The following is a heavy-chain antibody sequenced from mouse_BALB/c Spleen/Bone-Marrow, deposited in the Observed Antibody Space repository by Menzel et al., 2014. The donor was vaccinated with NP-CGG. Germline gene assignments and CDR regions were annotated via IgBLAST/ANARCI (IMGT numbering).Heavy chain of an antibody. CDR1: GYTFTSYT. D-gene: IGHD1-2*01. V-gene: IGHV1-4*02. Sequence: LVESAAELARPGASVKMSCKASGYTFTSYTIQWVKQRPGQGLEWIGYINPRSGYTEYNQKFKDKTTLTADKSSSTAYMQLSRLTSEDSAVYYCAREGITTAYFDYWAQGTTLTVSS. J-gene: IGHJ2*01. CDR3: AREGITTAYFDY. CDR2: INPRSGYT.